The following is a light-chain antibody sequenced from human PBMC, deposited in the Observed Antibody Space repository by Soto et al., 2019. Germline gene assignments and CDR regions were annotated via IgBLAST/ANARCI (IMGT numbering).Light chain of an antibody. Sequence: EIVLTQSPGTLSLSPGERATLSCRASQSISSSYLAWYQQKPGQAPRLLIYGASSRATGIPDRFSGSGSGTDFTLTISRLEPEDFAVYYCQQYVYSPPTTFGQGTKVEVK. CDR1: QSISSSY. J-gene: IGKJ1*01. CDR2: GAS. V-gene: IGKV3-20*01. CDR3: QQYVYSPPTT.